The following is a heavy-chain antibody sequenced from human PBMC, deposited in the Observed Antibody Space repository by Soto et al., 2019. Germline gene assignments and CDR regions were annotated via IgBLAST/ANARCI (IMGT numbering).Heavy chain of an antibody. D-gene: IGHD1-1*01. J-gene: IGHJ4*02. V-gene: IGHV3-23*01. CDR2: ISGSGGST. Sequence: GGSMGLSCASSRFTFSGYAIIWVRQAPGKGLEWVSAISGSGGSTYYADSVKGRFTISRDNSKNTLYLQMNSLRAEDTAVYYCAKEYNWNVEIDYWGQGTLVTVSS. CDR3: AKEYNWNVEIDY. CDR1: RFTFSGYA.